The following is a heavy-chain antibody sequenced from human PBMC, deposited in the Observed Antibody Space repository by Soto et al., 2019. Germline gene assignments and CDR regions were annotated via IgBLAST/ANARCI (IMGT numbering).Heavy chain of an antibody. J-gene: IGHJ6*02. CDR1: GFTFSSYW. Sequence: PGGSLRLSCAASGFTFSSYWMNWVRQAPGKGLEWVANIKQDGSEKYYVDSVKGRFTISRDNAKNSLYLQMNSLRAEDTAVYYCARETPRFLEWPYPYYGMDVWGQGTTVTVYS. CDR2: IKQDGSEK. CDR3: ARETPRFLEWPYPYYGMDV. D-gene: IGHD3-3*01. V-gene: IGHV3-7*03.